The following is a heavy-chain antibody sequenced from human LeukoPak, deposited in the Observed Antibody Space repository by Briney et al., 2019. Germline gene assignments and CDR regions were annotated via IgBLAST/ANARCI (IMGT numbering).Heavy chain of an antibody. J-gene: IGHJ4*02. CDR2: ISSSSSYI. CDR1: GFTFSDYS. CDR3: VRVYSSSWSGSYFDY. Sequence: GGSLRLSCTASGFTFSDYSMSWIRQAPGKGLEWVSSISSSSSYIYYADSVKGRFTISRDNAKNSLYLQMNSLRAEDTSIYYCVRVYSSSWSGSYFDYWGQGALVTVSS. D-gene: IGHD6-13*01. V-gene: IGHV3-11*05.